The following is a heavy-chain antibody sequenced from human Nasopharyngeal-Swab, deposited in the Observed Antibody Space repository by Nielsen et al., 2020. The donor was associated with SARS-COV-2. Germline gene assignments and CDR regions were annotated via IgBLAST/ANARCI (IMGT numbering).Heavy chain of an antibody. J-gene: IGHJ4*02. D-gene: IGHD6-19*01. V-gene: IGHV3-23*01. CDR2: ISGSGGST. CDR3: AKERARGRWLVRYYFDY. Sequence: VRQAPGKGLEWVSAISGSGGSTYYADSVKGRFTISRDNSKNTLYLQMNSLRAEDTAVYYCAKERARGRWLVRYYFDYWGQGTLVTVSS.